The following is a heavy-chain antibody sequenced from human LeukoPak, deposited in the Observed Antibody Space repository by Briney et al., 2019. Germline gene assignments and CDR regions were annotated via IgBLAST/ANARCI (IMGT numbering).Heavy chain of an antibody. CDR2: INAGNGNT. Sequence: GASVKVSCKASGYTFTSYAMHWVRQAPGQRLEWMGWINAGNGNTKYSQKFQGRVTITRDTSASTAYMELSSLRSEDTAVYYCARDRWFGGDFDYWGQGTLVTVSS. D-gene: IGHD3-10*01. J-gene: IGHJ4*02. CDR1: GYTFTSYA. V-gene: IGHV1-3*01. CDR3: ARDRWFGGDFDY.